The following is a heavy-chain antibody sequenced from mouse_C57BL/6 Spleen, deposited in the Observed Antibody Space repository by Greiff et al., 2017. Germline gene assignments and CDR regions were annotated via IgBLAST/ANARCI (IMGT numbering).Heavy chain of an antibody. D-gene: IGHD2-4*01. CDR1: GYTFPSYW. J-gene: IGHJ2*01. V-gene: IGHV1-64*01. CDR2: IHPNSGST. Sequence: QVQLQQPGAELVKPGASVTLSCQASGYTFPSYWLHWVKQRPGQGLEWLGMIHPNSGSTNYNEKFKSKATRTVDKSASTAYMQLSSQTSEDSAVYYCARAYYDYDGNFDYWGQGTTLTVSS. CDR3: ARAYYDYDGNFDY.